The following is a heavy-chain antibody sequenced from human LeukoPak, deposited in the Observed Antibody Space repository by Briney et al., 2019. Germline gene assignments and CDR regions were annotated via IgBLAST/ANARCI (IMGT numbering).Heavy chain of an antibody. Sequence: TGGSLRLSCAASGFTFSSYEMNWVRQPPGKGMERDSYISSSGSTTYYADSVKGRFTISRDNSKNTLYLQMNSLRAEDTAVYYCAKDRPSHYDSSGYDPFDYWGQGTLVTVSS. D-gene: IGHD3-22*01. CDR3: AKDRPSHYDSSGYDPFDY. CDR1: GFTFSSYE. V-gene: IGHV3-48*03. J-gene: IGHJ4*02. CDR2: ISSSGSTT.